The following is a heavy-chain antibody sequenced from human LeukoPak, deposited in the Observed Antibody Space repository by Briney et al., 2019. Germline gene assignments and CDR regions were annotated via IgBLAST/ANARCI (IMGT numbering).Heavy chain of an antibody. Sequence: PGGSLRLSCAASGFTFSSYAMSWVRQAPGKGLEWVPAISGSGGSTYYADSVKGRFTISRGNSKNTLYLQMNSLRAEDTAVYYCAKRGDYAFHVDYWGQGTLVTVSS. CDR3: AKRGDYAFHVDY. CDR1: GFTFSSYA. V-gene: IGHV3-23*01. D-gene: IGHD4-17*01. CDR2: ISGSGGST. J-gene: IGHJ4*02.